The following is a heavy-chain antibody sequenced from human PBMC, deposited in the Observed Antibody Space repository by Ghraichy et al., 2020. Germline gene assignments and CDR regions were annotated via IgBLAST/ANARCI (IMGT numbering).Heavy chain of an antibody. CDR1: GFTFSSYW. D-gene: IGHD2-2*01. CDR2: IKQDGSEK. Sequence: GGSLRLSCAASGFTFSSYWMSWVRQAPGKGLEWVANIKQDGSEKYYVDSVKGRFTISRDNAKNSLYLQMNSLRAEDTAVYYCARGGVPAARRLYYYYYYMDVWGNGTKGTVS. J-gene: IGHJ6*03. V-gene: IGHV3-7*03. CDR3: ARGGVPAARRLYYYYYYMDV.